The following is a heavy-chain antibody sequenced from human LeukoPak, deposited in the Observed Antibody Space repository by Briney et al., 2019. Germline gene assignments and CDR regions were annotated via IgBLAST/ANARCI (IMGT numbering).Heavy chain of an antibody. Sequence: PGGSLRLSCSASGFTFSGYSMNWVRQAPGKGLEWVSGISAGGDTTYTADSVRGRFTISRDDSNNTLYLQMNTLTAEDTAVYYCAAISYSGTWPVGYWGQGTLVTVTA. V-gene: IGHV3-23*01. CDR2: ISAGGDTT. CDR3: AAISYSGTWPVGY. J-gene: IGHJ4*02. CDR1: GFTFSGYS. D-gene: IGHD6-25*01.